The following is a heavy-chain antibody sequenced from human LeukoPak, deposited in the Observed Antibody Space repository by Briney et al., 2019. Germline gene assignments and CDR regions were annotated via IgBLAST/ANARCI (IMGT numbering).Heavy chain of an antibody. Sequence: PSETLSLTCAVYGGSFSGYYWSWIRQPPGKGLEWIGEINHSGSTNYNPSLKSRVTISVDTSKNQFSLKLSSVTAADTAVYYCARHGGQPIWGQGTMVTVSS. CDR2: INHSGST. J-gene: IGHJ3*02. D-gene: IGHD5-24*01. V-gene: IGHV4-34*01. CDR1: GGSFSGYY. CDR3: ARHGGQPI.